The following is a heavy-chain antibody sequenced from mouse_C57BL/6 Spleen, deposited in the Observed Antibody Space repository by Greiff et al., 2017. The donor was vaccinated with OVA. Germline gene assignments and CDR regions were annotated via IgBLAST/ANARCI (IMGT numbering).Heavy chain of an antibody. V-gene: IGHV1-26*01. J-gene: IGHJ2*01. CDR1: GYTFTDYY. CDR3: ARQTGTWYYFDD. Sequence: EVQLPQSGPELVKPGASVQISCKASGYTFTDYYMNWVKQSPGKSLEWIWDINPNNGGTSYNQKFKGKATLTVDKSSSTAYMELRSLTSEDSAVYYCARQTGTWYYFDDWGQGTTLTVSS. CDR2: INPNNGGT. D-gene: IGHD4-1*01.